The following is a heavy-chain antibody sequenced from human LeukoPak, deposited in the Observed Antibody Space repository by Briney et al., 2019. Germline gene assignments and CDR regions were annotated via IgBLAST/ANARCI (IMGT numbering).Heavy chain of an antibody. V-gene: IGHV4-59*01. J-gene: IGHJ3*02. CDR3: ARVKYSYGYPDAFDI. Sequence: SETLSLTCTVSGGSISSYYWSWIRQPPGKGLEWIGYIYFSGSTNYNPSLKSRVTISVDTSKNQFSLKLSSVTAADTAVYYCARVKYSYGYPDAFDIWGQGTMVTVSS. CDR1: GGSISSYY. D-gene: IGHD5-18*01. CDR2: IYFSGST.